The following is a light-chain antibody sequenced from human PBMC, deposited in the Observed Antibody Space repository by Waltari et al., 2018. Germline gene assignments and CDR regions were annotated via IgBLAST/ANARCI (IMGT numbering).Light chain of an antibody. J-gene: IGLJ2*01. Sequence: SYELTQPLSVSVALGQTARITCGGNNIGSKNVHWYQQKPGQAPVLVIYGDSNRPSGIPERFSGSNSGNTATLTISRAQAGDEADFYCQVWDSRVVFGGGTKLTVL. V-gene: IGLV3-9*01. CDR2: GDS. CDR1: NIGSKN. CDR3: QVWDSRVV.